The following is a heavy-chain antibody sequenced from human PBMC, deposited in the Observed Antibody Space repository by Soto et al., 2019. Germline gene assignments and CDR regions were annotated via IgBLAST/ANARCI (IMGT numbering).Heavy chain of an antibody. Sequence: QVQLQESGPGLVKPSETLSLTCTVSGGSISSYYWSWIRQPPGKGLEWIGYIYYSGSTNYNPSLKSRVTIQSDASKTQFSLERTSVTAADTAVYYCATVAIAAAGCYYYYGMDVWGQGTTVTVSS. D-gene: IGHD6-13*01. CDR2: IYYSGST. CDR3: ATVAIAAAGCYYYYGMDV. CDR1: GGSISSYY. J-gene: IGHJ6*02. V-gene: IGHV4-59*01.